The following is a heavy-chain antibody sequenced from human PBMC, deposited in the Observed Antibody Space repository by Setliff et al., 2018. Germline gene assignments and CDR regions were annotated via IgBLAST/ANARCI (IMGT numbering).Heavy chain of an antibody. Sequence: SLRLSCAASGFTFSSYWMSWVRQAPGKGLEWVANIKQDGSEKYYVDSVKGRFTISRDNAKNSVFLHLSSLRADDTAVYYCARQVYGIFDYWGQGTLVTVSS. V-gene: IGHV3-7*03. CDR2: IKQDGSEK. J-gene: IGHJ4*02. CDR1: GFTFSSYW. D-gene: IGHD4-17*01. CDR3: ARQVYGIFDY.